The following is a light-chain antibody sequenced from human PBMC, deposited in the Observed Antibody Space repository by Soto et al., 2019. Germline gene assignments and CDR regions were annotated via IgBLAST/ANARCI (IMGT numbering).Light chain of an antibody. J-gene: IGLJ3*02. Sequence: QSVLTQPPSVSGAPGQRVTISCTGSSSNIGAGYDVHWYQQLPGTSPKLLIYGNSNRPSGVPDRFSGSKSGTSASLAITGLQDEDEADYYCQSYESSLSGWVFGGVTKLTVL. CDR3: QSYESSLSGWV. V-gene: IGLV1-40*01. CDR2: GNS. CDR1: SSNIGAGYD.